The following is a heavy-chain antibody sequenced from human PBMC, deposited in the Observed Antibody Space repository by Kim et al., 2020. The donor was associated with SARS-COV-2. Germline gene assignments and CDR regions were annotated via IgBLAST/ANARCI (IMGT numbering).Heavy chain of an antibody. CDR2: IKQDGSEK. D-gene: IGHD3-3*01. V-gene: IGHV3-7*01. Sequence: GGCLRLSCAASGFTFSSNWMTWVRQAPGKGLEWVANIKQDGSEKYYVDSVKGRFTISRDNAKNSLYLQMNSLRAEDTAVYYCARESVYKSLRGLQWFLYRYPDVWGQGTTVTVSS. CDR3: ARESVYKSLRGLQWFLYRYPDV. CDR1: GFTFSSNW. J-gene: IGHJ6*02.